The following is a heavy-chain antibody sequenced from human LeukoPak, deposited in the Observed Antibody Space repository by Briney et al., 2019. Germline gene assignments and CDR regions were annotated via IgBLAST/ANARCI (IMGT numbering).Heavy chain of an antibody. CDR3: ATIYSNYEVYWFDP. D-gene: IGHD4-11*01. J-gene: IGHJ5*02. Sequence: ASVKVSCKVSGYTLTELSMHWVRQAPGKGLEWMGGFDPEDGETIYAQKFQGRVTMTEDTSTDTAYMELSSLRSEDTAVYYCATIYSNYEVYWFDPWGQGTLVTASS. CDR2: FDPEDGET. V-gene: IGHV1-24*01. CDR1: GYTLTELS.